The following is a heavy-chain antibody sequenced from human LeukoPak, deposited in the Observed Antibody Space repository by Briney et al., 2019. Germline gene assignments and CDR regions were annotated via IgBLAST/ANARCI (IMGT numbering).Heavy chain of an antibody. CDR1: GYTFTSYD. CDR3: ARGFYCSSTSCSAFDI. CDR2: MNPNSGNT. D-gene: IGHD2-2*01. V-gene: IGHV1-8*01. J-gene: IGHJ3*02. Sequence: ASVTVSFKASGYTFTSYDINWVRQATGQGLEWMGWMNPNSGNTGYAQKFQGRVTITRNTSISTAYMELSSLRSEDTAVYYCARGFYCSSTSCSAFDIWGQGTMVTVSS.